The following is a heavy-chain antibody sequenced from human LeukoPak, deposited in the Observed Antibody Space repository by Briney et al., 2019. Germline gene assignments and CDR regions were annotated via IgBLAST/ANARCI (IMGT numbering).Heavy chain of an antibody. D-gene: IGHD5-24*01. CDR3: AKETGRRWLQGGFDY. V-gene: IGHV3-7*01. J-gene: IGHJ4*02. CDR1: GFTFSSYW. Sequence: PGGSLRLSCAASGFTFSSYWMSWVRQAPGKGLEWVANIKQDGSEKYYVDSVKGRFTISRDNAKNSLYLQMNSLRAEDTAVYYCAKETGRRWLQGGFDYWGQGTLVTVSS. CDR2: IKQDGSEK.